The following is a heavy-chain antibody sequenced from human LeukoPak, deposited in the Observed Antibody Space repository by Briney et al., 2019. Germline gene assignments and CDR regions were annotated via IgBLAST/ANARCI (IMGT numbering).Heavy chain of an antibody. CDR1: GYTFTSYG. CDR2: ISAYNGNT. J-gene: IGHJ6*03. CDR3: ARDRSYYGSGSYYPYYYYYYMDV. V-gene: IGHV1-18*01. D-gene: IGHD3-10*01. Sequence: ASVKVSCKAAGYTFTSYGISWVRQAPGQGLEWMGWISAYNGNTNYAQKLQGRVTMTTDTSTSTAYMELSRLRSDDTAVYYCARDRSYYGSGSYYPYYYYYYMDVWGKGTTVTVSS.